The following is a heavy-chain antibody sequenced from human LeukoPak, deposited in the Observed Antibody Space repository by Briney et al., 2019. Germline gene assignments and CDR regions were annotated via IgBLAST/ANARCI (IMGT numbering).Heavy chain of an antibody. CDR2: IIPIFGTA. V-gene: IGHV1-69*01. J-gene: IGHJ6*02. CDR3: ARALYPDIVVVVAAKGGSMDV. Sequence: GSSVKVSCKASGGTFSSYAISWGRQAPGQGLEWMGGIIPIFGTANYAQKFQGRVTITADESTSTAYMELSSLRSEDTAVYYCARALYPDIVVVVAAKGGSMDVWGQGTTVTVSS. CDR1: GGTFSSYA. D-gene: IGHD2-15*01.